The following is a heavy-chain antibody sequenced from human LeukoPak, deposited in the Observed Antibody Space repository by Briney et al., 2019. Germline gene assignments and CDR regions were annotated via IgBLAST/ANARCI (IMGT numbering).Heavy chain of an antibody. J-gene: IGHJ4*02. CDR1: GGSISSGGYY. CDR2: IYHSGST. Sequence: SETLSLACTVSGGSISSGGYYWSWIRQPPGKGLEWIGYIYHSGSTYYNPSLKSRVTISVDRSKNQFSLKLSSVAAADTAVYYCARGIAARPGGVFDYWGQGTLVTVSS. V-gene: IGHV4-30-2*01. D-gene: IGHD6-6*01. CDR3: ARGIAARPGGVFDY.